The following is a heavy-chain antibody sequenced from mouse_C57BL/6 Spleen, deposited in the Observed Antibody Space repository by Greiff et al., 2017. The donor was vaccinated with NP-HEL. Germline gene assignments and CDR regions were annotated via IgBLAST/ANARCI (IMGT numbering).Heavy chain of an antibody. CDR1: GYTFTDYY. CDR3: ARDGSSYGYFDY. D-gene: IGHD1-1*01. J-gene: IGHJ2*01. V-gene: IGHV1-26*01. CDR2: INPNNGGT. Sequence: EVQLQQSGPELVKPGASVKISCKASGYTFTDYYMNWVKQSHGKSLEWIGDINPNNGGTSYNQKFKGKATLTVDKSSSTACMELRSLTSEDSAVYYCARDGSSYGYFDYWGQGTTLTVSS.